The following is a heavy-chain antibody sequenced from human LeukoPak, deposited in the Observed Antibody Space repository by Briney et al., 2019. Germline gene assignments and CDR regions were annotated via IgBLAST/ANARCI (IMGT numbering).Heavy chain of an antibody. D-gene: IGHD3-3*01. J-gene: IGHJ5*02. CDR3: ARQDVTLLRFLEWLNWFDP. CDR1: GYSISSGYY. Sequence: PSETLSLTCAVSGYSISSGYYWGWIRQPPGKGLEWIGSIYHSGSTYYNPSLKSRVTISVDTSKNQFSLKLSSVTAADTAVYYCARQDVTLLRFLEWLNWFDPWGQGTLVTVSS. V-gene: IGHV4-38-2*01. CDR2: IYHSGST.